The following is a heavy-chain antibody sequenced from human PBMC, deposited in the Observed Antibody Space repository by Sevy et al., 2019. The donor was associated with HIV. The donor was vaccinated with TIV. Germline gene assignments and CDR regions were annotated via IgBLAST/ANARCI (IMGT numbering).Heavy chain of an antibody. V-gene: IGHV3-30*18. CDR2: ISYDGSNK. D-gene: IGHD3-22*01. CDR3: AKDADIVEYYYDSSGYSDY. CDR1: GFTLSSYG. Sequence: GGSLRLSCAASGFTLSSYGMHWVRQAPGKGLEWVAVISYDGSNKYYADSVKGRFTISRDNSKNTLYLQMNSLRAEDTAVYYCAKDADIVEYYYDSSGYSDYWGQGTLVTVSS. J-gene: IGHJ4*02.